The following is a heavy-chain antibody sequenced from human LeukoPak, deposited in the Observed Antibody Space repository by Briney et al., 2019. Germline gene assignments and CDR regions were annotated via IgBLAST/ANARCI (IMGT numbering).Heavy chain of an antibody. Sequence: GGSLRFSCAASGFTFSASSFNWVRQASGKGLEWVGRVGSKVDKYATAYAESVKGRFIISREDSKNTAYLQMNSLKTDDTAVYYCSNGHYGLDVWGQGTTVTVSS. CDR3: SNGHYGLDV. J-gene: IGHJ6*02. V-gene: IGHV3-73*01. CDR1: GFTFSASS. CDR2: VGSKVDKYAT.